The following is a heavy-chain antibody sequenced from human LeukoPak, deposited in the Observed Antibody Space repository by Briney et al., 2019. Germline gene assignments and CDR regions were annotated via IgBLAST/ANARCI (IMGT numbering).Heavy chain of an antibody. Sequence: SETLSLTCAVSGYSISSGYYWGWIRQPPGKGLEWIGSFYHTGSTYYNPSLKSRVTISVDTSKNQFSLKLSSVTAADTAVYYCARVPAMVRGVTFGAFDIWGQGTMVTVSS. J-gene: IGHJ3*02. CDR3: ARVPAMVRGVTFGAFDI. CDR1: GYSISSGYY. CDR2: FYHTGST. D-gene: IGHD3-10*01. V-gene: IGHV4-38-2*01.